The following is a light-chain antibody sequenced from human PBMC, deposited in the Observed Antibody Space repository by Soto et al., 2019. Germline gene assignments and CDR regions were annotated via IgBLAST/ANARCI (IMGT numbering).Light chain of an antibody. CDR1: SSNIGAGYD. J-gene: IGLJ2*01. CDR2: GNS. Sequence: QSVLTQPPSVSGAPGQRVTISCTGSSSNIGAGYDVHWYQQLPGTAPKLLIYGNSNRPSGVPDRFSGSKSGTSASLAITGLQAEDEADYYCQSYDSSLGGSVFGGGTKHTVL. V-gene: IGLV1-40*01. CDR3: QSYDSSLGGSV.